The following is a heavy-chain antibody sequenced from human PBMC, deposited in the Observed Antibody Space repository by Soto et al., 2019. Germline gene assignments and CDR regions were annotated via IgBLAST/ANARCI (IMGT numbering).Heavy chain of an antibody. CDR1: GFTFGDYA. V-gene: IGHV3-49*03. CDR3: VKSPPVLRGYSYGYNDY. CDR2: IRSKAYGGTT. Sequence: GGSLRLSCTASGFTFGDYAMSWFRQAPGKGLEWVGFIRSKAYGGTTEYAASVKGRFTISRDNSKNTLYLQMSSLRAEDTAVYYCVKSPPVLRGYSYGYNDYWGQGTLVTVSS. J-gene: IGHJ4*02. D-gene: IGHD5-18*01.